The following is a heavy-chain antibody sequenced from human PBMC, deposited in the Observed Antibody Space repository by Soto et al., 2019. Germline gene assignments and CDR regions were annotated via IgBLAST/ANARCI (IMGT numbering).Heavy chain of an antibody. CDR1: GFTFSSYG. V-gene: IGHV3-30*18. Sequence: QVQLVESGGGVVQPGRSLRLSCAASGFTFSSYGMHWVRQAPGKGLEWVAVISYDGSNKYYADSVKGRFTISRDKSKNTQYLQMNSLIAKDPSVYYCAKDLLLFLEWLAVYGMDVWGQGTTVTVSS. J-gene: IGHJ6*02. D-gene: IGHD3-3*01. CDR3: AKDLLLFLEWLAVYGMDV. CDR2: ISYDGSNK.